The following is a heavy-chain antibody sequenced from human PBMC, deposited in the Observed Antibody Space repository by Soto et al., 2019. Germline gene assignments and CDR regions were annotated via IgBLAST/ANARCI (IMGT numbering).Heavy chain of an antibody. V-gene: IGHV4-31*03. D-gene: IGHD3-22*01. J-gene: IGHJ4*02. CDR1: GGSISSGGYY. CDR2: IYYSGST. CDR3: ASIYEDSSGYLSFDY. Sequence: SETLSLTCTVSGGSISSGGYYWSWIRQHPGKGLEWIGYIYYSGSTYYNPSLKSRVTISVDTSKNQFSLKLSSVTAADTAVYYCASIYEDSSGYLSFDYWGQGTLVTVSS.